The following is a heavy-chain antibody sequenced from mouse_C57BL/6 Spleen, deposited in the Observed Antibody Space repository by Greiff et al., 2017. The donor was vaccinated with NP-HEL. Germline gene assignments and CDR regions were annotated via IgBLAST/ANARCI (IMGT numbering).Heavy chain of an antibody. D-gene: IGHD2-4*01. CDR2: IHPNSGST. Sequence: QVQLQQPGAELVKPGASVKLSCKASGYTFTSYWMHWVKQRPGQGLEWIGMIHPNSGSTNYNEKFKSKATLTVDKSSSTAYMQLSSLTSEDSAVYYCARFEDYDGFADGGQGTLVTVAA. J-gene: IGHJ3*01. V-gene: IGHV1-64*01. CDR1: GYTFTSYW. CDR3: ARFEDYDGFAD.